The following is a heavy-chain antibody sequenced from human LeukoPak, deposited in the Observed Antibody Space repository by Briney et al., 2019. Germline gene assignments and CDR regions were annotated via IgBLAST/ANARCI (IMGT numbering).Heavy chain of an antibody. Sequence: GGSLRLSCAASGFTFSSYWMNWVRQAPGKGLEWVANIKQDGSEKFYVDSVKGRFTISRDNAKSSLYLQMNSLRAEDTAVYYCAREGVTNFDYWGRGTLVTVSS. CDR2: IKQDGSEK. CDR1: GFTFSSYW. D-gene: IGHD4-17*01. J-gene: IGHJ4*02. CDR3: AREGVTNFDY. V-gene: IGHV3-7*01.